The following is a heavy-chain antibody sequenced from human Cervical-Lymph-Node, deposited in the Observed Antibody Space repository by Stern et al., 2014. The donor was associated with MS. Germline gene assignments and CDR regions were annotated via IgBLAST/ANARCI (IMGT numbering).Heavy chain of an antibody. V-gene: IGHV4-31*03. CDR1: GGSISSGDYY. CDR3: ARAEDYDYVWGSSISY. D-gene: IGHD3-16*01. J-gene: IGHJ4*02. CDR2: LYYSGST. Sequence: QLQLQESGPGLVKPSQTLSLTCTVSGGSISSGDYYWSWIRQHPGKGLEWIGYLYYSGSTYYNPSLKSRVTISVDTSKNQFSLKLSSVTAADTAVYYCARAEDYDYVWGSSISYWGQGTLVTVSS.